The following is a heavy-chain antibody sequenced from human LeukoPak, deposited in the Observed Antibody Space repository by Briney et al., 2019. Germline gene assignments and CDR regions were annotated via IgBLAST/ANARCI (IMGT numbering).Heavy chain of an antibody. D-gene: IGHD2-15*01. CDR3: ARSIVVVVAATRVVRYYFDY. V-gene: IGHV4-4*02. CDR2: IYHSGST. CDR1: GGSISSSNW. Sequence: SETLSLTCAVSGGSISSSNWWSWVRQPPGKGLEWIGEIYHSGSTNYNPSLKSRVTISVDTSKNQFSLKLSSVTAADTAVYYCARSIVVVVAATRVVRYYFDYWGQGTLVTVSS. J-gene: IGHJ4*02.